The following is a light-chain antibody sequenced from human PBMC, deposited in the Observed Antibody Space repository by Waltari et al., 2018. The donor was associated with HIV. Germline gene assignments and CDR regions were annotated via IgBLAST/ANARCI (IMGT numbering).Light chain of an antibody. J-gene: IGLJ1*01. V-gene: IGLV1-40*01. CDR2: MYS. CDR1: ISDIGAGSD. CDR3: QSYDSSLSGSDV. Sequence: QSVLTQPPSVSGAPGQRVTLSRTGSISDIGAGSDVNRYQQHPGTAPKLLIYMYSNRHSGVPDRFCGSESGTAASLAITGLQAEDEADYYCQSYDSSLSGSDVFGTGTKVTVL.